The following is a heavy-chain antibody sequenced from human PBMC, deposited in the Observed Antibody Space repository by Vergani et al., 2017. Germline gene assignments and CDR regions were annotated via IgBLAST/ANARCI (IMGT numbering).Heavy chain of an antibody. CDR1: GFTLSNYD. CDR3: AKHFRGWGIDY. J-gene: IGHJ4*02. Sequence: QVQLVESGGGVVQRGGSLILSCATSGFTLSNYDMQWIRQGPGKGLEFVAFIQFDGSNQYYADSVKGRFILSRDFSKNTLYLQMNSLRTDDTATYYCAKHFRGWGIDYWGQGTQVIVSS. V-gene: IGHV3-30*02. CDR2: IQFDGSNQ. D-gene: IGHD3-16*01.